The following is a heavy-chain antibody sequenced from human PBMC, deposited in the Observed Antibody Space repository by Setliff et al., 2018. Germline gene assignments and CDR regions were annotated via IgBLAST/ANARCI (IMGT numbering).Heavy chain of an antibody. CDR3: ARHKTGAVGTGEHFQH. V-gene: IGHV4-39*01. CDR2: VYYSGTT. D-gene: IGHD6-19*01. J-gene: IGHJ1*01. Sequence: SETLSLTCTVSVDSISSSTYYWGWIRQPPGKGLEWIGSVYYSGTTKYNPSLGSRVTISVDASKNQFSLKLSSVTAADTAVYYCARHKTGAVGTGEHFQHWGQGTPVTVS. CDR1: VDSISSSTYY.